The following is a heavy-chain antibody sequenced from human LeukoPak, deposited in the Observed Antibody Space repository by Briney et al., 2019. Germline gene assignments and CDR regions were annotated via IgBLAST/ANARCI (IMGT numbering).Heavy chain of an antibody. V-gene: IGHV1-69*13. CDR2: IIPIFGTA. Sequence: GASVKVSCKASGGTFISYAISWVRQAPGQGLEWMGGIIPIFGTANYAQKFQGRVTITADESTSTAYMELSSLRSEDTAVYYCARDGNNPYPYYYYGMDVWGQGTTVTVSS. CDR1: GGTFISYA. CDR3: ARDGNNPYPYYYYGMDV. D-gene: IGHD1-14*01. J-gene: IGHJ6*02.